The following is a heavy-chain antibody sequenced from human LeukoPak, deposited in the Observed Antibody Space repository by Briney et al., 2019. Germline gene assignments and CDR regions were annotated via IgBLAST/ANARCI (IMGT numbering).Heavy chain of an antibody. D-gene: IGHD6-13*01. V-gene: IGHV1-69*06. Sequence: ASVKVSCKASGGTFSSYAISWVRQAPGQGLEWMGGIIPIFGTSNYAQKFQGRVTITADKSTSTAYMELSSLRSEDTAVYYCAKSSIIAAAGPYYFDYWGQGSLVTVSS. J-gene: IGHJ4*02. CDR2: IIPIFGTS. CDR1: GGTFSSYA. CDR3: AKSSIIAAAGPYYFDY.